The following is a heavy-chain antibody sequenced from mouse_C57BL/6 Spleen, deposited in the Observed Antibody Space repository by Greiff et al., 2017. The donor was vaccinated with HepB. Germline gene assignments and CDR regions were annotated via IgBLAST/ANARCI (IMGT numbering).Heavy chain of an antibody. CDR1: GYTFTDYY. CDR2: INPNNGGT. J-gene: IGHJ3*01. CDR3: AREGELGRGFAY. V-gene: IGHV1-26*01. D-gene: IGHD4-1*01. Sequence: EVQLQQSGPELVKPGASVKISCKASGYTFTDYYMNWVKQSHGKSLEWIGDINPNNGGTSYNQKFKGKATLTVDKSSSTAYMGLRSLTSEDSAVFYCAREGELGRGFAYWGQGTLVTVSA.